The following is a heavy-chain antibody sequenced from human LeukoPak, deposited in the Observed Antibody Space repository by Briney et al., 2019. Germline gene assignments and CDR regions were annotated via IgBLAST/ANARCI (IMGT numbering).Heavy chain of an antibody. V-gene: IGHV3-23*01. CDR1: GFTFSTYA. J-gene: IGHJ4*02. Sequence: GGSPRLSCAASGFTFSTYAMSWVRQAPGKGLEWVSSISADGAGRYYADSVKGRFTISRDNSKNTLYLQMNSLRAEDTAVYYCAKDQDYYGSGSYDYWGQGTLVTVSS. D-gene: IGHD3-10*01. CDR2: ISADGAGR. CDR3: AKDQDYYGSGSYDY.